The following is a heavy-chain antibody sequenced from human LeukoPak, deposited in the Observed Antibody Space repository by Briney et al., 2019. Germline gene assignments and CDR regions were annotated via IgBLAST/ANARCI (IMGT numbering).Heavy chain of an antibody. CDR1: GFTFSSYA. CDR2: ISGSGDNT. V-gene: IGHV3-23*01. Sequence: GGSLRLSCAVSGFTFSSYAMSWVRQAPGKGLEWVSGISGSGDNTYYADSVKGRFTISRDNSKNTLYLQMNSLRAEDTAVYYCARIAAALGWFDPWGQGTLVTVSS. J-gene: IGHJ5*02. CDR3: ARIAAALGWFDP. D-gene: IGHD6-13*01.